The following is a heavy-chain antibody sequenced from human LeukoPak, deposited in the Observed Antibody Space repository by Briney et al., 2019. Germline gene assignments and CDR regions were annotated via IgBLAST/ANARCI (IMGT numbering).Heavy chain of an antibody. CDR2: ISAYNGNT. J-gene: IGHJ4*02. CDR3: ARDRGIAVADYFDY. V-gene: IGHV1-18*01. Sequence: ASVKVSRKASGYTFTSYGISWVRQAPGQELEWMGWISAYNGNTNYAQKLQGRVTMTTDTSTSTAYMELRSLRSDDTAVYYCARDRGIAVADYFDYWGQGTLVTVSS. D-gene: IGHD6-19*01. CDR1: GYTFTSYG.